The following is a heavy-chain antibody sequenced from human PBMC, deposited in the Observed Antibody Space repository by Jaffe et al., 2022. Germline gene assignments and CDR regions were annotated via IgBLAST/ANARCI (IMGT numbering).Heavy chain of an antibody. V-gene: IGHV1-2*02. CDR3: ARDSTNYDYVWGSYRFFDY. CDR2: INPNSGGT. CDR1: GYTFTGYY. J-gene: IGHJ4*02. D-gene: IGHD3-16*02. Sequence: QVQLVQSGAEVKKPGASVKVSCKASGYTFTGYYMHWVRQAPGQGLEWMGWINPNSGGTNYAQKFQGRVTMTRDTSISTAYMELSRLRSDDTAVYYCARDSTNYDYVWGSYRFFDYWGQGTLVTVSS.